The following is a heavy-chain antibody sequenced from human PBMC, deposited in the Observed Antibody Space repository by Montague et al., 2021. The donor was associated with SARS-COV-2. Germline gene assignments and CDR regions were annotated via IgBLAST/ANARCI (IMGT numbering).Heavy chain of an antibody. V-gene: IGHV3-74*01. CDR2: LNEDGRIT. CDR3: VRDLAGVRGY. CDR1: GFDFIRNW. J-gene: IGHJ1*01. D-gene: IGHD5-12*01. Sequence: SLRLSCPASGFDFIRNWMHWVRQAPGEGLVWVSRLNEDGRITNYADSVRGRFTISRDNAQNILYLQMNSLRVEDTAVYYCVRDLAGVRGYWGPGTLVTVSS.